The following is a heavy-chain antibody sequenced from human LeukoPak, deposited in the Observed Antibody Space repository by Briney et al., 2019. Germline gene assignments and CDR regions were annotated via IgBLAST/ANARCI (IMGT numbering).Heavy chain of an antibody. D-gene: IGHD6-13*01. CDR2: INTHGSST. CDR3: LAGYYYYYMDV. J-gene: IGHJ6*03. Sequence: GGSLRLSCAAPGFAFSNYWLHWVRQAPGKGLVLAARINTHGSSTNYADSVKGRFTISRDNAKNTLYLQMTSLSAEDTAVYYALAGYYYYYMDVWGKGTTVTVSS. CDR1: GFAFSNYW. V-gene: IGHV3-74*01.